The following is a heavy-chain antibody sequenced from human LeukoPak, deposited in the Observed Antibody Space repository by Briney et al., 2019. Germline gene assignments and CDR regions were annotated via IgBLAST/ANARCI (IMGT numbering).Heavy chain of an antibody. V-gene: IGHV3-49*04. CDR3: TRAIKRQSTMIVVVIGEEDAFDI. CDR1: GFTFCDYA. CDR2: IRSKAYGGTT. J-gene: IGHJ3*02. D-gene: IGHD3-22*01. Sequence: GGSLRLSCTASGFTFCDYAMSWVRQAPGKGLEWVGFIRSKAYGGTTEYAASVKGRFTISRDDSKSIAYLQMNSLKTEDTAVYYCTRAIKRQSTMIVVVIGEEDAFDIWGQGTMVTVSS.